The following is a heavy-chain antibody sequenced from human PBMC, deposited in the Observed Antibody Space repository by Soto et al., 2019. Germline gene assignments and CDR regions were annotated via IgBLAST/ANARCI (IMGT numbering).Heavy chain of an antibody. D-gene: IGHD2-15*01. J-gene: IGHJ4*02. CDR3: ARTPGSIRGIDY. V-gene: IGHV4-31*03. CDR1: GGSISSGGYY. CDR2: IYYNGST. Sequence: QVQLQESGPGLVKPSQTLSLTCTVSGGSISSGGYYWSWIRQHPGKGLEWIGYIYYNGSTHYNPSLRRGVTIPVDSSKNQSSLKLSSVIAADTAVYYGARTPGSIRGIDYWGQGTLVTVSS.